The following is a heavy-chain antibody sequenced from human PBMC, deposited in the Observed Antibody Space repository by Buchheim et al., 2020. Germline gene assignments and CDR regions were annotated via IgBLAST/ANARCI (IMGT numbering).Heavy chain of an antibody. CDR1: GFTFSSYW. Sequence: EVQLVESGGGLVQPGGSLRISCDASGFTFSSYWMHWVRQAPGKGLVWVSRINSDGSHTDYADSVKGRFTMSRDNARNTLYLHMNSLRAEDTASYYCAKDLRGPEDYWGQGT. V-gene: IGHV3-74*01. CDR2: INSDGSHT. CDR3: AKDLRGPEDY. J-gene: IGHJ4*02.